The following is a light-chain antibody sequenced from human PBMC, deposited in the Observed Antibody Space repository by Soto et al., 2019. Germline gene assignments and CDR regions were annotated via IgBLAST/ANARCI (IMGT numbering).Light chain of an antibody. V-gene: IGKV3-15*01. CDR3: QQYHNWPLWT. Sequence: EIVMTQSPATLSVSPGERATLSCRASQSVSSNLAWYQQKPGQAPRLLIHGASTRATGIPARFSGSGSGTEFTLTISSLQSEYFAVYYCQQYHNWPLWTFGQGTKVEIK. CDR2: GAS. J-gene: IGKJ1*01. CDR1: QSVSSN.